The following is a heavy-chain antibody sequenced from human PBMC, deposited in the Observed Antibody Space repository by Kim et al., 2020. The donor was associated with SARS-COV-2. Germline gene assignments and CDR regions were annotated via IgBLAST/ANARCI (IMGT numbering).Heavy chain of an antibody. CDR2: INHSGST. J-gene: IGHJ3*02. V-gene: IGHV4-34*01. CDR3: ARDAARQTNDAFDI. Sequence: SETLSLTCAVYGGSFSGYYWSWIRQPPGKGLEWIGEINHSGSTNYNPSLKSRVTISVDTSKNQFSLKLSSVTAADTAVYYCARDAARQTNDAFDIWGQGTMVTVSS. CDR1: GGSFSGYY. D-gene: IGHD6-6*01.